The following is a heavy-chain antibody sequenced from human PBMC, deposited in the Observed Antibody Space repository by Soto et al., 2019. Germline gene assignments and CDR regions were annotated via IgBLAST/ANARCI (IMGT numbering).Heavy chain of an antibody. Sequence: SETLSLTCTVSGGSISSYYWSWIRQPPGKGLEWIGYIYYSGSTNYNPSLKSRVTISVDTSKNQFSLKLSSVTAADTAVYYCARVGSEIEPPGAYSSGWYQRVGHYYYYMDVWGKGTTVTVSS. D-gene: IGHD6-19*01. CDR3: ARVGSEIEPPGAYSSGWYQRVGHYYYYMDV. CDR1: GGSISSYY. V-gene: IGHV4-59*01. J-gene: IGHJ6*03. CDR2: IYYSGST.